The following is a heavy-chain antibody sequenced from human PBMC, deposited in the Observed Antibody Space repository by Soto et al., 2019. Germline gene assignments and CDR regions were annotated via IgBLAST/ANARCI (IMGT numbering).Heavy chain of an antibody. Sequence: QVQLQESGPGLVKPSGTLSLTCAVSGGSISSNNWWHWVRQPPGKGLGWIGEIYHSGGTNYSPSLKSRVTMSVDKSKNQFSLSLSSMTAADTAVYYCARERGAGTYQGFDFWGQGTLVTVSS. J-gene: IGHJ4*02. V-gene: IGHV4-4*02. CDR2: IYHSGGT. CDR3: ARERGAGTYQGFDF. CDR1: GGSISSNNW. D-gene: IGHD1-26*01.